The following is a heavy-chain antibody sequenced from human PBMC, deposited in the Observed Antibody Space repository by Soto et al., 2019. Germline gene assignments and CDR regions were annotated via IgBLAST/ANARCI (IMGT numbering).Heavy chain of an antibody. D-gene: IGHD5-18*01. CDR3: SRDFGPLSGYSYGVPRYYCVY. CDR2: IIPILGIA. J-gene: IGHJ4*02. Sequence: QVQLVQSGAEVKKPGSSVKVSCKASGGTFSSSTISWVRQAPGQGLEWMGRIIPILGIANYAQKFQGRVTITADKSTSTAYMELSSLGSEDTAVYYCSRDFGPLSGYSYGVPRYYCVYWGQGTLVTVSS. V-gene: IGHV1-69*08. CDR1: GGTFSSST.